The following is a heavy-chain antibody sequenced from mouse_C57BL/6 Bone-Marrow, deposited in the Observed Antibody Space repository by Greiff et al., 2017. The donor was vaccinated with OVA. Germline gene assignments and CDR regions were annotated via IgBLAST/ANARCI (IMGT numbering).Heavy chain of an antibody. Sequence: VQLQQPGPELVKPGASVKISCKASGYSFTGYYMNWVTQSPEKSLEWLGVIHPRTGGTTYNQKFKGKATLTVDKSSSTAYMQLKILTSEDSAVDYCARGGAYYGSCYAMYYCGQGTAVTVSS. J-gene: IGHJ4*01. CDR2: IHPRTGGT. CDR3: ARGGAYYGSCYAMYY. V-gene: IGHV1-42*01. D-gene: IGHD2-10*01. CDR1: GYSFTGYY.